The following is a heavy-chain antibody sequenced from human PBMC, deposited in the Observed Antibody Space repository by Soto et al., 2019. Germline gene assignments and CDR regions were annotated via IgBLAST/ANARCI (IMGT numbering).Heavy chain of an antibody. CDR1: GFTFSSYA. D-gene: IGHD3-22*01. Sequence: GSLRLSCAASGFTFSSYAMSWVRQAPGKGLEWVPAISGSGGSTYYADSVKGRFTISRDNSKNTLYLQMNSLRAEDTAVYYCAKAYYDSSGYYRYYYYYYGMDVWGQGTTVTVSS. V-gene: IGHV3-23*01. J-gene: IGHJ6*02. CDR3: AKAYYDSSGYYRYYYYYYGMDV. CDR2: ISGSGGST.